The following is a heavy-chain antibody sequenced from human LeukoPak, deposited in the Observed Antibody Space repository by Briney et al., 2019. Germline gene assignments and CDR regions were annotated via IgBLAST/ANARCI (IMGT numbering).Heavy chain of an antibody. V-gene: IGHV1-18*01. Sequence: ASVKVSCKASGYTFTGYGISWVRQAPGQGLEWMGWISAYNGNTNYAQKLQGRVTMTTDTSTSTAYMELRSLRSDDTAVYYCARDRVSSGWYGGYIYGFDYWGQGTLVTVSS. D-gene: IGHD6-19*01. J-gene: IGHJ4*02. CDR2: ISAYNGNT. CDR3: ARDRVSSGWYGGYIYGFDY. CDR1: GYTFTGYG.